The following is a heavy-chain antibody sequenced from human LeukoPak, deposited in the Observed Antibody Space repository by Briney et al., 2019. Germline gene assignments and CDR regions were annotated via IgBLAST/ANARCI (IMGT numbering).Heavy chain of an antibody. J-gene: IGHJ4*02. CDR3: ASYCSGGSCYSVIDY. V-gene: IGHV4-39*07. CDR2: IYYSGST. D-gene: IGHD2-15*01. Sequence: PSETLSLTCTVSGGSISSSSYYWGWIREPPGKGLEWIGSIYYSGSTYYNPSLKSRVTISVDTSKNQFSLKLSSVTAADTAVYYCASYCSGGSCYSVIDYWGQGTLVTVSS. CDR1: GGSISSSSYY.